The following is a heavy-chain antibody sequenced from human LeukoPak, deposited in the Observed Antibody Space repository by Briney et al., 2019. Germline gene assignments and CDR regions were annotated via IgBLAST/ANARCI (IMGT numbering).Heavy chain of an antibody. D-gene: IGHD2-2*01. J-gene: IGHJ5*02. V-gene: IGHV1-69*10. CDR1: GGTFSSYA. Sequence: SVKVSCKASGGTFSSYAISWVRQAPGQGLEWMGGIIPIFGIANYAQKFQGRVTITADKSTSTAYMELSSLRSEDTAVYYCARNTDVVVPALFDPWGQGTLVTVSS. CDR3: ARNTDVVVPALFDP. CDR2: IIPIFGIA.